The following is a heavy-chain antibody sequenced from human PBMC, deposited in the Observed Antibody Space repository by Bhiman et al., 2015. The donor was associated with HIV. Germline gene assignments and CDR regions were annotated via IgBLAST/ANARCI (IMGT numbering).Heavy chain of an antibody. D-gene: IGHD2-2*01. CDR3: ATHCSSTSCYCF. Sequence: EVQLLESGGGLVQPGGSLRLSCAASGFTFSNYAISWVRQAPGKGLEWVSAISASGGSTYYADSVKGRFTISRDNSKNMLYLQMNSLRAEDTAVYYCATHCSSTSCYCFWGQGTLVTVSS. J-gene: IGHJ4*02. V-gene: IGHV3-23*01. CDR2: ISASGGST. CDR1: GFTFSNYA.